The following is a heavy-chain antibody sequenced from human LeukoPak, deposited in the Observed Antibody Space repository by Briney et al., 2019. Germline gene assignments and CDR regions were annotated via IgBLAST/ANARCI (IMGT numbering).Heavy chain of an antibody. J-gene: IGHJ4*02. D-gene: IGHD5-12*01. Sequence: GGSLRLSCAASGFTFSSYTFKWVRQAPGKGLEWVASITSTSTYIYYADSVQGRFAVSRDNAKNSLYLQMNNLRAEDTAVFYCVRRGPNNSGLDYWGQGTLVTVSS. CDR2: ITSTSTYI. CDR1: GFTFSSYT. CDR3: VRRGPNNSGLDY. V-gene: IGHV3-21*01.